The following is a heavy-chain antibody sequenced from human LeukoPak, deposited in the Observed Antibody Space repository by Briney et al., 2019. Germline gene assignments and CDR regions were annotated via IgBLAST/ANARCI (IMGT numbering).Heavy chain of an antibody. CDR3: AREDPVGQWESRYYYYMDV. J-gene: IGHJ6*03. CDR1: GGSISSGSYY. CDR2: IYTSGST. D-gene: IGHD1-26*01. V-gene: IGHV4-61*02. Sequence: SETLSLTCTVSGGSISSGSYYWRWIRQPAGKGLEWIGRIYTSGSTHYNPALKSRVTISLDTSKNHFSLKVSSVTAADTAVYYCAREDPVGQWESRYYYYMDVWGKGTTVTISS.